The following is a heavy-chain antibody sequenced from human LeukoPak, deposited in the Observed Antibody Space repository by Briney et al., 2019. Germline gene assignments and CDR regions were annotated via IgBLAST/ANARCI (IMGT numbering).Heavy chain of an antibody. D-gene: IGHD3-22*01. CDR3: ARESDSSGYYIMDYYFDF. V-gene: IGHV3-74*01. CDR2: TNSDGRST. CDR1: GFTFSSHW. J-gene: IGHJ4*02. Sequence: GGSLRLSCTASGFTFSSHWMHWVRQAPGKGLVWVSRTNSDGRSTTYADSVKGRFTVSRDNAKTTLYLQMNSLRAEDTAVYYCARESDSSGYYIMDYYFDFWGQGTLVTVPS.